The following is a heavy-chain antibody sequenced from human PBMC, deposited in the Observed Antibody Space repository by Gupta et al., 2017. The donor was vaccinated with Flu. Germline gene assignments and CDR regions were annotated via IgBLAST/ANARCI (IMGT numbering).Heavy chain of an antibody. Sequence: EVQLVESGGGLVKPGGSLRLSCGAYGFPPSNAWMSWVRQAPGKGLEWVGRIKSKADGGTADYAAPVEGRFTISRDDSKNTLYLQMNSLKTEDIAVYYCTREDDILTGYYRGCYRYWGRGTLVTVSS. J-gene: IGHJ4*02. CDR3: TREDDILTGYYRGCYRY. CDR1: GFPPSNAW. V-gene: IGHV3-15*01. D-gene: IGHD3-9*01. CDR2: IKSKADGGTA.